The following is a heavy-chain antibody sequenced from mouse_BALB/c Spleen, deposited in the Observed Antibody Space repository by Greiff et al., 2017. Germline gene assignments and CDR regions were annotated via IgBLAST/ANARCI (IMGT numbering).Heavy chain of an antibody. Sequence: EVQLQQSGPGLVKPSQSLSLTCSVTGYSITSGYYWNWIRQFPGNKLEWMGYISYDGSNNYNPSLKNRISITRDTSKNQFFLKLNSVTTEDTATYYCARHDYDGRDYWGQGTSVTVSS. CDR1: GYSITSGYY. V-gene: IGHV3-6*02. D-gene: IGHD2-4*01. CDR3: ARHDYDGRDY. J-gene: IGHJ4*01. CDR2: ISYDGSN.